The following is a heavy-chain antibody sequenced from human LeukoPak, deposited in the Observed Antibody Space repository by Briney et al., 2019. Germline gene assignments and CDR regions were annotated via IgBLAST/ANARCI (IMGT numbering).Heavy chain of an antibody. J-gene: IGHJ4*02. V-gene: IGHV1-2*02. CDR1: GYTFTGYY. CDR2: INPNSGGT. CDR3: ARDNGDYWFDY. Sequence: ASVKVFCMASGYTFTGYYMHWVRQAPGQGLEWMGWINPNSGGTNYAQKFQGRVTMTRDTSISTAYMELTRLRSDDTAVYYCARDNGDYWFDYWGQGTLVTVSS. D-gene: IGHD4-17*01.